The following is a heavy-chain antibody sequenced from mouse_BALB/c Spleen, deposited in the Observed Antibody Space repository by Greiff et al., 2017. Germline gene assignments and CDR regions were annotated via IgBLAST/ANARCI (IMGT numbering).Heavy chain of an antibody. J-gene: IGHJ1*01. CDR3: ARHDYDAQFWYFDV. V-gene: IGHV5-6*01. CDR1: GFTFSSYG. D-gene: IGHD2-3*01. Sequence: EVQVVESGGDLVKPGGSLKLSCAASGFTFSSYGMSWVRQTPDKRLEWVATISSGGSYTYYPDSVKGRFTISRDNAKNTLYLQMSSLKSEDTAMYYCARHDYDAQFWYFDVWGAGTTVTVSS. CDR2: ISSGGSYT.